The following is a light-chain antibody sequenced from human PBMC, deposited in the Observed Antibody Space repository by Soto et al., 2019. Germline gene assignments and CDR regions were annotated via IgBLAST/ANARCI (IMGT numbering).Light chain of an antibody. CDR3: QQYSSDPWT. J-gene: IGKJ1*01. CDR1: QDISNF. CDR2: QAS. Sequence: DVQMTQSPSSLSASVGDRVTITCQASQDISNFLNWFQQKPGKAPNLLIYQASSLESGVPSRFSGTESGTEFTLTISSLQPDDSATYYCQQYSSDPWTFGQGTKVDI. V-gene: IGKV1-5*03.